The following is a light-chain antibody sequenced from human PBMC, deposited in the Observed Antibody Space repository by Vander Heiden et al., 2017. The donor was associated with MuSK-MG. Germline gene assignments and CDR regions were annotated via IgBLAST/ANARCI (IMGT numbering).Light chain of an antibody. Sequence: DIVMTQSPDSLAVSLGERATINCRSSQSVLYSSNNKNYLAWYQQKPGQPPKLLIYWASTRESGVPDRFSGSESGTDFTLTITSLQAEDVAVYYCQQDHSTPRTFGQGTKVEIK. CDR2: WAS. CDR1: QSVLYSSNNKNY. CDR3: QQDHSTPRT. V-gene: IGKV4-1*01. J-gene: IGKJ1*01.